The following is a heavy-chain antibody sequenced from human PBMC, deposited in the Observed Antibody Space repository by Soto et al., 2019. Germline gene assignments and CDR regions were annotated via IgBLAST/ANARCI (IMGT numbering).Heavy chain of an antibody. V-gene: IGHV3-66*01. D-gene: IGHD1-26*01. Sequence: GGFLRLSCAASGFTVSSNCMSWVRQAPGKGLEWISIIYSAGNTYYADSVKGRFTISRDNSKNTLYLQMNSLGAEDTAVYYCARDFVVGGPTINYYYGMDVWGQGTTVTVSS. CDR3: ARDFVVGGPTINYYYGMDV. CDR2: IYSAGNT. J-gene: IGHJ6*02. CDR1: GFTVSSNC.